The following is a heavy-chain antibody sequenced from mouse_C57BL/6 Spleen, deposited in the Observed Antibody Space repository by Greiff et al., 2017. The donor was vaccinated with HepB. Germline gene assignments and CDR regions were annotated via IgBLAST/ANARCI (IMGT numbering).Heavy chain of an antibody. CDR2: INPNNGGT. CDR3: ATTVVSWPPYFDV. D-gene: IGHD1-1*01. V-gene: IGHV1-18*01. Sequence: EVQLQQSGPELVKPGASVKIPCKASGYTFTDYNMDWVKQSHGKSLEWIGDINPNNGGTIYNQKFKGKATLTVDKSSSTAYMELRSLTSEDTAVYYCATTVVSWPPYFDVWGTGTTVTVSS. CDR1: GYTFTDYN. J-gene: IGHJ1*03.